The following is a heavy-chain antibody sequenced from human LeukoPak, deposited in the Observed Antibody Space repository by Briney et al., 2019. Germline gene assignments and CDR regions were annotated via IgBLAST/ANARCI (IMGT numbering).Heavy chain of an antibody. CDR1: GFTFVSYD. CDR3: ARARAEGADY. J-gene: IGHJ4*02. V-gene: IGHV1-18*01. Sequence: GASVKASCKTSGFTFVSYDINWVRQAPGQGLEWMGWISGYNGNTNYAQKLQGRVTMTTDTSTTTVYMELRSLRSDDTAVYYCARARAEGADYWGQGTLVTVSS. D-gene: IGHD3-16*01. CDR2: ISGYNGNT.